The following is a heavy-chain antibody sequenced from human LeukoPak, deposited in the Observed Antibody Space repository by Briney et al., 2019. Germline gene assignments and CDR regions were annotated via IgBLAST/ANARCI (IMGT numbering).Heavy chain of an antibody. D-gene: IGHD2-21*01. CDR1: GGSFSGHY. V-gene: IGHV4-34*01. CDR2: INDSGST. J-gene: IGHJ4*02. CDR3: ARSLNSLLD. Sequence: SETLSLTCAVYGGSFSGHYWSWIRQPPGKGLEWIGEINDSGSTEGNPSLKSRLTISVDTSKNQFSLKLSSVTAADTAVYYCARSLNSLLDWGQGTLVTVSS.